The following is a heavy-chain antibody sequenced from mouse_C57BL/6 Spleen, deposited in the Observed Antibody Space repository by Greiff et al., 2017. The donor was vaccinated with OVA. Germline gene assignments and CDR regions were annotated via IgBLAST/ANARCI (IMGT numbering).Heavy chain of an antibody. CDR2: IYPGNSDT. Sequence: DVQLQESGPVLARPGASVKMSCKTSGYTFTSYWMHWVKQRPGQGLEWIGAIYPGNSDTSYNQKFKGKAKLTAVTSASNAYMELSSLTNEDSAVYYCTRSAYDYDEGYYFDYWGQGTTLTVSS. J-gene: IGHJ2*01. V-gene: IGHV1-5*01. CDR1: GYTFTSYW. CDR3: TRSAYDYDEGYYFDY. D-gene: IGHD2-4*01.